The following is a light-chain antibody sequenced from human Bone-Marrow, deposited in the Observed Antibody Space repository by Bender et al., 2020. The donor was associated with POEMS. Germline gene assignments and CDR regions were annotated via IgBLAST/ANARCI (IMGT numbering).Light chain of an antibody. V-gene: IGLV2-23*02. Sequence: QSALTQPASVSGFPGQSVTISCTGTSSDVGNYNFVSWYQQHPDKAPKLLIYDVTKRPSGVSNRFSGSRSGNTASLTISGLLPEDEADYHCSSYAGSNNLIFGGGTKLTVL. CDR1: SSDVGNYNF. J-gene: IGLJ2*01. CDR3: SSYAGSNNLI. CDR2: DVT.